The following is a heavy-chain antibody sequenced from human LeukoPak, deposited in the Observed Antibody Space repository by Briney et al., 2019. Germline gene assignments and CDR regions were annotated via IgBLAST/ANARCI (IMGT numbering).Heavy chain of an antibody. CDR2: IDPSDSYT. CDR3: AGAGIAVAGNAEYFQH. D-gene: IGHD6-19*01. CDR1: GYSFTSYC. Sequence: GESLKISCKGSGYSFTSYCISGVRQMPGKGLEWMGRIDPSDSYTNYSPSFQGHVTISADKSISTAYLQWSSLKASDTAMYYCAGAGIAVAGNAEYFQHWGQGTLVTVSS. J-gene: IGHJ1*01. V-gene: IGHV5-10-1*01.